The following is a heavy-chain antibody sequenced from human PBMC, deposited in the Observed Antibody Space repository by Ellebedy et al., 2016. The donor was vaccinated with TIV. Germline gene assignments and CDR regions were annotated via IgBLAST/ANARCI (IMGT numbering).Heavy chain of an antibody. J-gene: IGHJ4*02. CDR3: AKGLNQHEY. D-gene: IGHD1-14*01. CDR2: MSGSAYGT. Sequence: PGGSLRLSCAASGFTFSVFAMTWVRQAPGKGLEWVSGMSGSAYGTYYADSVKGRFTISRDNSKSTLFLQMNSLRADDTAVYYFAKGLNQHEYWGQGTLVAVSS. V-gene: IGHV3-23*01. CDR1: GFTFSVFA.